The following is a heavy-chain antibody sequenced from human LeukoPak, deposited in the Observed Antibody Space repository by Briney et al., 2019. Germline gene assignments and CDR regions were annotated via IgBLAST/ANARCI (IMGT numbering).Heavy chain of an antibody. J-gene: IGHJ4*02. CDR1: GFTFSSYG. V-gene: IGHV3-30*18. Sequence: PGGSLRLSCAASGFTFSSYGMHWVRQAPGKGLEWVAVISYDGSNKYYADSVKGRFTISRDNSKNTLYLQMNSLRAEDTAVYYCAKEMKSGWNDAVYWGQGTLVTVSS. CDR2: ISYDGSNK. CDR3: AKEMKSGWNDAVY. D-gene: IGHD1-1*01.